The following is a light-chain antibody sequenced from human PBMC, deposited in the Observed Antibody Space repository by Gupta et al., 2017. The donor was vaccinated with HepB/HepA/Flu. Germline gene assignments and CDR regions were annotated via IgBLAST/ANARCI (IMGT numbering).Light chain of an antibody. CDR1: QSILYSSNNKNY. V-gene: IGKV4-1*01. Sequence: ETVMDLSPDSLAMSLGERGTINCKSSQSILYSSNNKNYLAWYQQKPGQPPKLIIYWASTRESGVPDRFSGSGSGTDFTLTISSLQAEDVAVYYCQQYYSIPRTFGQGTKVEIK. CDR3: QQYYSIPRT. J-gene: IGKJ1*01. CDR2: WAS.